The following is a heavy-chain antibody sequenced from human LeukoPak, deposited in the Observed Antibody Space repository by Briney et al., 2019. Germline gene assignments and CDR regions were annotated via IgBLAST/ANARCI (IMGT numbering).Heavy chain of an antibody. V-gene: IGHV3-21*01. D-gene: IGHD3-10*01. Sequence: PGGSLRLSCAASGFTFSGYSINWVRQAPGKGLEWVSSISSSSSYIYYADSVKGRFTISRDNAKNSLYLQMNSLRAEDTAVYYCARQGSGSYYKAFFDYWGQGTLVTVSS. CDR1: GFTFSGYS. J-gene: IGHJ4*02. CDR3: ARQGSGSYYKAFFDY. CDR2: ISSSSSYI.